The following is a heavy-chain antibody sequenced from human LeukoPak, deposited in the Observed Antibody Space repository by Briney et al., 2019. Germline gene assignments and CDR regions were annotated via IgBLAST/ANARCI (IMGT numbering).Heavy chain of an antibody. J-gene: IGHJ4*02. V-gene: IGHV4-39*01. Sequence: PSETLSLTCTVSGDSISSSNYYWGWVRQPPGKGLEWIGTIYYSGNTYYTPSLKSRVTISVDTSKNQFSLRLSSVTAADTAVYFCMRHEEEDGYNAKPFDFWGQGTLVTVSS. CDR2: IYYSGNT. D-gene: IGHD5-24*01. CDR1: GDSISSSNYY. CDR3: MRHEEEDGYNAKPFDF.